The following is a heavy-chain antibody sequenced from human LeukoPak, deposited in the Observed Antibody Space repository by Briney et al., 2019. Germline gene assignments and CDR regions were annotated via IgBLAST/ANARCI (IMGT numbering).Heavy chain of an antibody. CDR2: ISAYNGNT. D-gene: IGHD3-22*01. V-gene: IGHV1-18*01. J-gene: IGHJ4*02. CDR3: ARVLSDYYDSSGYYGY. CDR1: GYTFSNHG. Sequence: ASVKVSCKTSGYTFSNHGISWVRQAPGQGLEWMGWISAYNGNTNYAQKLQGRVTMTTDTSTSTAYMELRSLRSDDTAVYYCARVLSDYYDSSGYYGYWGQGTLVTVSS.